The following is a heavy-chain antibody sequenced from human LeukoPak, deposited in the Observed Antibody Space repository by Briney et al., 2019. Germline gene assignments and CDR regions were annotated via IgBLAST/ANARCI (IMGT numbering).Heavy chain of an antibody. Sequence: SETLSLTCAVYGGSFSGYYWSWIRQPPGKGLEWIGEINHSGSTNYNPSLKSRVTISVDTSKNQFSLKLSSVTAADTAVYYCARGGAYCSSTSCYAGWYYYFDYWGQGTLVTVSS. D-gene: IGHD2-2*01. CDR3: ARGGAYCSSTSCYAGWYYYFDY. J-gene: IGHJ4*02. V-gene: IGHV4-34*01. CDR2: INHSGST. CDR1: GGSFSGYY.